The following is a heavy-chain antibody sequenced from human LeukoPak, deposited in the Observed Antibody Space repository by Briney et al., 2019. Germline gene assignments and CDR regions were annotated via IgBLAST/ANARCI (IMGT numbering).Heavy chain of an antibody. V-gene: IGHV1-69*13. J-gene: IGHJ6*03. CDR1: GGTFSSYA. CDR3: AREIGGVRGSYYYYMDV. D-gene: IGHD3-10*01. Sequence: ASVKVSCKASGGTFSSYAISWVRQAPGQGLEWMGGIIPIFGTANYAQKFQGRVTITADESTSTAYMELSSLRSEDTAVYYCAREIGGVRGSYYYYMDVWGKGTTVTISS. CDR2: IIPIFGTA.